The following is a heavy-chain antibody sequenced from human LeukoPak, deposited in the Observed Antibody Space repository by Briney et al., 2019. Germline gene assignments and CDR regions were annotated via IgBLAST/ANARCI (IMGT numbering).Heavy chain of an antibody. J-gene: IGHJ6*02. CDR2: IYYSGST. Sequence: SQTLSLTCTVSGGSISSGGSYWSWIRQHPGKGLEWIGYIYYSGSTYYNPSLKSRVTISVDTSKNQFSLKLSSVTAADTAVYYCARARGDYYYYGMDIWGQGTTVTVSS. CDR3: ARARGDYYYYGMDI. CDR1: GGSISSGGSY. V-gene: IGHV4-31*03. D-gene: IGHD3-16*01.